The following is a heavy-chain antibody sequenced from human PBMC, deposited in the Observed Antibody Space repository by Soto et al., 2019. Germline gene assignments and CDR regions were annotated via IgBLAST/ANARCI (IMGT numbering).Heavy chain of an antibody. Sequence: PGGSLRLSCAASGFTFSSYSMNWVRQAPGKGLEWVSSISSSSSYIYYADSVKGRFTISRDNAKNSLYLQMNSLRAEDTAVYYCAPDPYSSGWNSFDYWGQGTLVTVSS. V-gene: IGHV3-21*01. CDR1: GFTFSSYS. J-gene: IGHJ4*02. CDR2: ISSSSSYI. CDR3: APDPYSSGWNSFDY. D-gene: IGHD6-19*01.